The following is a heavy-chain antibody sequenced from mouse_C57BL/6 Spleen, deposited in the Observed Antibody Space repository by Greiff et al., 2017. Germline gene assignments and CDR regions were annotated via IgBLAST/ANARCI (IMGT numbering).Heavy chain of an antibody. CDR3: TRCITTVVGDFDY. V-gene: IGHV1-15*01. CDR1: GYTFTDYE. J-gene: IGHJ2*01. Sequence: QVQLKESGAELVRPGASVTLSCKASGYTFTDYEMHWVKQTPVHGLEWIGAIDPETGGTAYNQKFKGKAILTADKSSSTAYMELRSLTSEDSAVYYCTRCITTVVGDFDYWGQGTTLTVSS. D-gene: IGHD1-1*01. CDR2: IDPETGGT.